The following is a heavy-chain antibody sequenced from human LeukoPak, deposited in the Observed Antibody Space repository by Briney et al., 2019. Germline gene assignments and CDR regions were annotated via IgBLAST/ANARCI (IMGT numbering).Heavy chain of an antibody. J-gene: IGHJ5*02. D-gene: IGHD6-19*01. V-gene: IGHV3-53*01. CDR3: ARVAGWHWFDP. CDR1: GFIVSRNY. CDR2: IRPSGDNT. Sequence: GGSLRLSCAASGFIVSRNYMSWVRQAPGRGLEWVSSIRPSGDNTYYGDSVKGRFTISRDNSKNTVYLQMNNMRVDDTAVYYCARVAGWHWFDPWGQGTLVTVSS.